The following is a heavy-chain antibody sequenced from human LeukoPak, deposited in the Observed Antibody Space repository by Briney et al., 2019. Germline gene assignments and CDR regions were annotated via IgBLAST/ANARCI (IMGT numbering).Heavy chain of an antibody. D-gene: IGHD3-10*01. Sequence: SETLSLTCTVSGGSISGYFLSWIRQPPGKGLEWIGYIHYGGSTNYNPSLNSRVTISVDTSKNQFSLRLSSVTAADTAVYYCARYGITIVRGGKYYFDSWGQGTLVTVSS. V-gene: IGHV4-59*08. CDR1: GGSISGYF. CDR2: IHYGGST. J-gene: IGHJ4*02. CDR3: ARYGITIVRGGKYYFDS.